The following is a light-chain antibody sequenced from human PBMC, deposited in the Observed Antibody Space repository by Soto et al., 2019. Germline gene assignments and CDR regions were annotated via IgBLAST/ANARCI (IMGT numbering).Light chain of an antibody. Sequence: ALTQPASVSGSPGQSITISCTGTSSDVGGNKYVSWYQQYPGKVPKLLINKVTNRPSGVSYRFSGSKSGNTASLTISALLAEDEADYFCASSTSDSLYVFGTGTKVTVL. CDR2: KVT. J-gene: IGLJ1*01. CDR3: ASSTSDSLYV. CDR1: SSDVGGNKY. V-gene: IGLV2-14*01.